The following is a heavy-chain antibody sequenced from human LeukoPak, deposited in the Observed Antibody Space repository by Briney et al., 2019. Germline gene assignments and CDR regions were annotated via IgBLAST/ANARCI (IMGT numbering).Heavy chain of an antibody. V-gene: IGHV1-46*01. CDR1: GYTFTSYY. CDR3: ARDPLHEDGYNVEVDAFDS. Sequence: GASVKVSCKASGYTFTSYYMHWVRQAPGQGLEWMGIINPSGGSTSYAQKFQGRVTMTRDTSTSTVYMELSSLRSEDTAVYYCARDPLHEDGYNVEVDAFDSWGQGTMVTVSS. J-gene: IGHJ3*02. CDR2: INPSGGST. D-gene: IGHD5-24*01.